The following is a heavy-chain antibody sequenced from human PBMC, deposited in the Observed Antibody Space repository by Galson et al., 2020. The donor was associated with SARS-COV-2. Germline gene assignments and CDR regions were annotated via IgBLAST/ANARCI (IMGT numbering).Heavy chain of an antibody. V-gene: IGHV4-4*07. CDR1: GGSISSYY. J-gene: IGHJ2*01. CDR2: IYTSGST. Sequence: SETLSLTCTVSGGSISSYYWSWIRPPAGKGLEWIGRIYTSGSTNYNPSLKSRVTMSVDTSKNQFSLKLSSVTAADTAVYYCARHFRRRHRGYSYGYRKITANWYFDLWGRGTLVTVSS. D-gene: IGHD5-18*01. CDR3: ARHFRRRHRGYSYGYRKITANWYFDL.